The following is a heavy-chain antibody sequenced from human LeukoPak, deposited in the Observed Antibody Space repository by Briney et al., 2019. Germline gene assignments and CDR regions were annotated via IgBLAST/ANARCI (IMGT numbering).Heavy chain of an antibody. CDR1: GFTFSSYG. CDR2: IRYDGSNK. V-gene: IGHV3-30*02. D-gene: IGHD3-22*01. Sequence: GGSLRLSCAASGFTFSSYGMHWVRQAPGKGLEWVAFIRYDGSNKYYADSVKGRFTISRDNSKNTLYLQMNSLRAEDTAVYYCAKGEYYDSSGYYQFDYWGQGTLVTVSS. J-gene: IGHJ4*02. CDR3: AKGEYYDSSGYYQFDY.